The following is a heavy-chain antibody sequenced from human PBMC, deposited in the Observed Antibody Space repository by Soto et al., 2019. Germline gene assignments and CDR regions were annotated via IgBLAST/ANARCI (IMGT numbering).Heavy chain of an antibody. CDR2: ISYDDGDNK. CDR3: ARTTVVSGTPDFDY. J-gene: IGHJ4*02. Sequence: QVQLVESGGGVVPPGRSLRLSCAASGFTFSSFTMHWVRQAPGKGLEWVAVISYDDGDNKYYADSVQGRFTISRDNSKNTLYLQRNSLRPEDTAVYYCARTTVVSGTPDFDYWGQGTLVTVSS. V-gene: IGHV3-30-3*01. D-gene: IGHD4-4*01. CDR1: GFTFSSFT.